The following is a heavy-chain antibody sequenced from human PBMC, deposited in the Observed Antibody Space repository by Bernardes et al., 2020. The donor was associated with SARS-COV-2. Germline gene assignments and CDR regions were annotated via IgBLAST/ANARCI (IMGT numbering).Heavy chain of an antibody. CDR3: AIPPTNYDGYGMDV. J-gene: IGHJ6*02. CDR2: INPNSGAT. CDR1: GYPFTGYY. D-gene: IGHD3-22*01. V-gene: IGHV1-2*02. Sequence: ASVKVSCKASGYPFTGYYMHWVRQAPGQGLEWMGWINPNSGATNYAQKFQGRVTMTRDTSISTAYMELSRLRSDDTAVYYCAIPPTNYDGYGMDVWGQGTRVTVSS.